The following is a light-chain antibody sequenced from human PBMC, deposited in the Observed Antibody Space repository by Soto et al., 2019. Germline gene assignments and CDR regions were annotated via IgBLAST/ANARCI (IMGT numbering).Light chain of an antibody. Sequence: EVVLTQSPATLSLSPGDRATLSCRASQSVSSNLAWYQQKPGQSPRLLIYGASTRATGIPARFSGSGSGTEFTLTISSLQSEDFAVYYCQQYGSSPTFGQGTKVDIK. J-gene: IGKJ1*01. CDR2: GAS. V-gene: IGKV3-15*01. CDR3: QQYGSSPT. CDR1: QSVSSN.